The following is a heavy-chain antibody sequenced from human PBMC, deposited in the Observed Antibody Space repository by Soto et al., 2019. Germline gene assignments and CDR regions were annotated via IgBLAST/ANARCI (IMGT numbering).Heavy chain of an antibody. CDR2: IIPMYDSA. J-gene: IGHJ4*02. CDR3: ATWRTYSGSYCFDY. CDR1: GGTFKTYT. V-gene: IGHV1-69*06. D-gene: IGHD1-26*01. Sequence: QVQLVQSGAELKKPGSSVNVSCAASGGTFKTYTINWVRQAPGQGLEWIGQIIPMYDSANYAQRFQGRVTISADKSKTIAYMELSGLRSEDTALYYCATWRTYSGSYCFDYWGQGTLVSVSS.